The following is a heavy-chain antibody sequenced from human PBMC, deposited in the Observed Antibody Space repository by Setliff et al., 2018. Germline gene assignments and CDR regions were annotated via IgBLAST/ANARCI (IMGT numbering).Heavy chain of an antibody. J-gene: IGHJ4*02. CDR1: GYSFSAYY. V-gene: IGHV1-46*01. CDR3: ARGGMAAAGRKGVFEY. CDR2: IHTGGGSA. D-gene: IGHD6-13*01. Sequence: ASVKVSCKASGYSFSAYYMHWVRQAPGQGPEWMGIIHTGGGSASYAQKFQGRVTMTSDTSTRTVYMEVNSVRSDDTAIYYCARGGMAAAGRKGVFEYWGQGTQVTVSS.